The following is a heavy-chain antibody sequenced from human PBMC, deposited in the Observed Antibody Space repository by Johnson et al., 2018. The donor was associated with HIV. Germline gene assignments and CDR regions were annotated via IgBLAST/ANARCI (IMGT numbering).Heavy chain of an antibody. J-gene: IGHJ3*02. D-gene: IGHD6-19*01. V-gene: IGHV3-30-3*01. CDR3: ARDNGAVAGPEGAFDI. CDR1: GFTFSSYA. CDR2: ISYDGSNK. Sequence: VQLVESGGGVVQPGRSLRLSCAASGFTFSSYAMHWVRQAPGKGLEWVAVISYDGSNKYYADSVKGRFTISRDNSKNTLSLQMNSLRAEDTAVYYCARDNGAVAGPEGAFDIWGQGTMVTVSS.